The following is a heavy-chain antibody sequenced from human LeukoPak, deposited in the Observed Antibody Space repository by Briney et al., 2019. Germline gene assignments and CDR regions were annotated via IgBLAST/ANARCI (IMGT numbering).Heavy chain of an antibody. J-gene: IGHJ4*02. CDR3: ARGDSSSWFYFDY. CDR2: INHSGST. D-gene: IGHD6-13*01. CDR1: GGSFSGYY. Sequence: SETLSLTCAVYGGSFSGYYWSWIRQPPGKGLEGIGEINHSGSTNYNPSLKSRVTISVDTSKNQFSLKLSSVTAADTAVYYCARGDSSSWFYFDYWGQGTLVTVSS. V-gene: IGHV4-34*01.